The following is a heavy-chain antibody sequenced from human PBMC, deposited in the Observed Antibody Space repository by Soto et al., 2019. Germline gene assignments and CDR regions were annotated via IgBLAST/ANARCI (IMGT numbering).Heavy chain of an antibody. V-gene: IGHV3-23*01. CDR1: GFTFSSYA. Sequence: GGSLRLPCAASGFTFSSYAMSWVRQAPGKGLEWVSAISGSGSTIYYADSVKGRFTISRDNAKSSLYLQMNSLRAEDTAVYYCARDRDCSGGSCYYYYYGMDVWGQGTTVTVSS. CDR2: ISGSGSTI. J-gene: IGHJ6*02. D-gene: IGHD2-15*01. CDR3: ARDRDCSGGSCYYYYYGMDV.